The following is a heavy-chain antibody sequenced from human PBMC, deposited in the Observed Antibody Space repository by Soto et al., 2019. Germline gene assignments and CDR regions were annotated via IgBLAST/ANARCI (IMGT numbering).Heavy chain of an antibody. CDR2: ILNDGSNR. CDR1: GFTFSNYG. D-gene: IGHD3-10*01. J-gene: IGHJ6*02. Sequence: QVQLVESGGGVVQPGRSLRLSCAASGFTFSNYGTHWVRQAPGKGLEWVAVILNDGSNRYHADSVKDRFTISRDNSKNMLYLQMNCLRAEDTAVYYWARDDEYSGNGMDVWGQGTTVTVS. V-gene: IGHV3-33*01. CDR3: ARDDEYSGNGMDV.